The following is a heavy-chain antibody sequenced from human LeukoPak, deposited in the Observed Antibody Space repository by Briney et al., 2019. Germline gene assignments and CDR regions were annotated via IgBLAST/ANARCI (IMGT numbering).Heavy chain of an antibody. Sequence: GGSLRLSCAASAFSFSSYAMNWVRQPSGKGPEWVSGIDNTGVMTYYGDSVKGRFTISRDKSKNTLYLQMNSLRAEDTAVYYCARVSRDTSNFDSWGQGTLVTVSA. CDR1: AFSFSSYA. V-gene: IGHV3-23*01. CDR2: IDNTGVMT. J-gene: IGHJ4*02. CDR3: ARVSRDTSNFDS. D-gene: IGHD3-3*02.